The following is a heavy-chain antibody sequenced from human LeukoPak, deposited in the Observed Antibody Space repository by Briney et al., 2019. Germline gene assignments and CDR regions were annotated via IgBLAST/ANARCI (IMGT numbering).Heavy chain of an antibody. CDR3: ARRARDFGDSHAFDV. Sequence: GGSLRLSCVASGLTFSDTNLAWIRQAPGKGLEWISYIRRVPTDLFYADSVKGRFTITRDNAKNSLYLQMNSLRAEDTANYYCARRARDFGDSHAFDVWGQGTMVTVSS. V-gene: IGHV3-11*01. CDR1: GLTFSDTN. CDR2: IRRVPTDL. J-gene: IGHJ3*01. D-gene: IGHD4-17*01.